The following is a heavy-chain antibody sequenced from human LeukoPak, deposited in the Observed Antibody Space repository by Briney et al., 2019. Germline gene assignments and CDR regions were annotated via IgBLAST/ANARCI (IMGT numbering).Heavy chain of an antibody. V-gene: IGHV1-69*13. CDR3: ARGRKRLRLDAFDI. Sequence: SVKVSCKASGGTFSSYAISWVRQAPGQGLEWMGGIIPIFGTANYAQKFQGRVTITADESTCTAYMELSSLRSEDTAVYYCARGRKRLRLDAFDIWGQGTMVTVSS. CDR2: IIPIFGTA. J-gene: IGHJ3*02. CDR1: GGTFSSYA. D-gene: IGHD5-12*01.